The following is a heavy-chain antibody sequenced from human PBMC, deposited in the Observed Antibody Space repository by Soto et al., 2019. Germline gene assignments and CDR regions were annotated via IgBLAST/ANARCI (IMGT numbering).Heavy chain of an antibody. V-gene: IGHV1-69*13. D-gene: IGHD4-17*01. CDR1: GGTFSSYS. CDR3: AAIHSPTVTQSNY. J-gene: IGHJ4*02. CDR2: IIPIFGTA. Sequence: SVKVSCKASGGTFSSYSISWVLEAPGQGLEWMGGIIPIFGTANYAQKFQGRVTITADESTSTAYMELSSLRSEDTAVYYCAAIHSPTVTQSNYWGQGTLVTVSS.